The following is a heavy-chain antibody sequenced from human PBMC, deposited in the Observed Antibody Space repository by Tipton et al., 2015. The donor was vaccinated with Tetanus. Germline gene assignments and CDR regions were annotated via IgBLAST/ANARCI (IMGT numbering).Heavy chain of an antibody. CDR2: IYYSGST. J-gene: IGHJ2*01. V-gene: IGHV4-59*01. CDR3: ARERIRLIGDVIFRYFDL. Sequence: TLSLTCSVSGGSISSYFWSWIRQSPGQGLEWIGLIYYSGSTSYNPSLKSRVTISVDTSTSQFSLKLTSATAADTAVYYCARERIRLIGDVIFRYFDLWGRGTLVTVSS. D-gene: IGHD3-3*02. CDR1: GGSISSYF.